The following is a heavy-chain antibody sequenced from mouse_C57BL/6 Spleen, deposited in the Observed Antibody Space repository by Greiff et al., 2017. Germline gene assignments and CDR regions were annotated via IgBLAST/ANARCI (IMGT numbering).Heavy chain of an antibody. CDR2: IDPETGGT. CDR1: GYTFTDYE. Sequence: VQLQQSGAELVRPGASVTLSCKASGYTFTDYEMHWVKQTPVHGLEWIGAIDPETGGTAYNQKFKGKAILTADKSSSTAYMELRSLTSEDSAVYYCTRSTPYYSNYEGCAYWGQGTLVTVSA. D-gene: IGHD2-5*01. V-gene: IGHV1-15*01. J-gene: IGHJ3*01. CDR3: TRSTPYYSNYEGCAY.